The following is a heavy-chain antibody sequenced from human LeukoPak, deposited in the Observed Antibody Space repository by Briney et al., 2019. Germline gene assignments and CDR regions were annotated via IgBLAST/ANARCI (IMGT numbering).Heavy chain of an antibody. CDR2: IYYSGST. CDR1: GGSISSGSYY. D-gene: IGHD3-3*01. J-gene: IGHJ6*03. CDR3: ARHGGHGQNYYYYMDV. Sequence: SQTLSLTCTVSGGSISSGSYYWSWIRQPAGKGLEWIGSIYYSGSTYYNPSLKSRVTISVDTSKNQFSLKLSSVTAADTAVYYCARHGGHGQNYYYYMDVWGKGTTVTVSS. V-gene: IGHV4-39*01.